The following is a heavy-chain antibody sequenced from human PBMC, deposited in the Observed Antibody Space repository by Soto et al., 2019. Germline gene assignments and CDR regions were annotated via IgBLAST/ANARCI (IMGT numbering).Heavy chain of an antibody. V-gene: IGHV3-23*01. CDR3: ARDCARTSCSVWKL. Sequence: EAQLLESGGDLVQPGGSLRLSCAASGFTLSDYAMTWVRQAPGKGLEWVSGITGSSEITYYADSVKGRFTISRDNSKNTVSLQMNGLRAEDSVIYYCARDCARTSCSVWKLWGQGTLVTVSP. J-gene: IGHJ4*02. D-gene: IGHD2-2*01. CDR1: GFTLSDYA. CDR2: ITGSSEIT.